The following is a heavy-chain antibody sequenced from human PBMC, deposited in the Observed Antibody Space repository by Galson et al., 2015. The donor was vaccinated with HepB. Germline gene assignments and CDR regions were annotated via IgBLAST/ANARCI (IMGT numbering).Heavy chain of an antibody. CDR3: AKDSSSGSDY. CDR1: GFTFSSYG. D-gene: IGHD6-19*01. Sequence: SLRLSCAASGFTFSSYGMHWVRQAPGKGLEWVAVISYDGSNKYYADSVKGRFTISRDNSKNTLYLQMNSLRAEDTAVYYCAKDSSSGSDYWGHGTLVTVSS. J-gene: IGHJ4*01. V-gene: IGHV3-30*18. CDR2: ISYDGSNK.